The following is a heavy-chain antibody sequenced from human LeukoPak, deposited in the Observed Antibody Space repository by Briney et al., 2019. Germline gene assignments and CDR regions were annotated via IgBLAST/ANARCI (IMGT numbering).Heavy chain of an antibody. Sequence: ASVKVSCKASGYTFTGYYMHWVRQAPGQGLEWMGWINPNSGGTNYAQKFQGRVTMTRDTSISTAYMELSRLRSDDTAVYYCARSRIAAAGQRFDYWGQGTLVTVSP. CDR1: GYTFTGYY. D-gene: IGHD6-13*01. J-gene: IGHJ4*02. V-gene: IGHV1-2*02. CDR2: INPNSGGT. CDR3: ARSRIAAAGQRFDY.